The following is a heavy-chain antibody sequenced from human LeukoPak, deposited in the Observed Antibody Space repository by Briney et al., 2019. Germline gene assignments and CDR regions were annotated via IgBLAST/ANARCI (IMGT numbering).Heavy chain of an antibody. J-gene: IGHJ5*02. CDR1: GGSISSYY. Sequence: TTSETLSLTCTVSGGSISSYYWNWIRQPPGKGLEWIGYIYYSGSTNYNPSLKSRVTISVDTSKNQFSLKLSSVTAADTAVYYCARQWGSSWQNWFDPWGQGTLVTVSS. CDR2: IYYSGST. CDR3: ARQWGSSWQNWFDP. D-gene: IGHD6-13*01. V-gene: IGHV4-59*08.